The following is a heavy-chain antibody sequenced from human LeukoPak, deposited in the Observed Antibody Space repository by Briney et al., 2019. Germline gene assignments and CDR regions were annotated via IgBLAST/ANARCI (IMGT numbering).Heavy chain of an antibody. V-gene: IGHV7-4-1*02. CDR2: INTNTGNP. Sequence: ASVKVSCKASGYTFTSYAMNWVRQAPGQGLEWMGWINTNTGNPTYAQGFTGRFVFSLDTSVSTAYLQISSLKAEDTAVYYCAREREDIVVVVAATPYAFDIWGQGTMVTVSS. CDR3: AREREDIVVVVAATPYAFDI. CDR1: GYTFTSYA. J-gene: IGHJ3*02. D-gene: IGHD2-15*01.